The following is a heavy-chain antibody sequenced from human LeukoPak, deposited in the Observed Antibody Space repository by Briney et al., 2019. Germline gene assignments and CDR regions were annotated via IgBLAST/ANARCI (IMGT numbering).Heavy chain of an antibody. CDR3: ARDRTRDGYNQGRVFDY. J-gene: IGHJ4*02. CDR2: ISYDGSNK. D-gene: IGHD5-24*01. V-gene: IGHV3-30-3*01. Sequence: GRSLRLSCAASRFTFSNYAMHWVRQAPGKGLEWVAVISYDGSNKYYADSVKGRFTISRDISKNTLYLQMNSLRAEDTAVYYCARDRTRDGYNQGRVFDYWGQGTLVTVSS. CDR1: RFTFSNYA.